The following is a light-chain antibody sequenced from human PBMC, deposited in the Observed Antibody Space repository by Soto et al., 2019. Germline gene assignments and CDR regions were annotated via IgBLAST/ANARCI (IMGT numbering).Light chain of an antibody. CDR2: GAS. CDR1: QSVSSSY. CDR3: QQYGSSSWT. Sequence: EIVLTQSPGTLSLSPGERATLSCGASQSVSSSYLAWYQQKPGQAPRLLIHGASSRATGIPDRFSGSGSGTDFTLTISRLEPEDFAVYYCQQYGSSSWTFGQGTKVEIK. V-gene: IGKV3-20*01. J-gene: IGKJ1*01.